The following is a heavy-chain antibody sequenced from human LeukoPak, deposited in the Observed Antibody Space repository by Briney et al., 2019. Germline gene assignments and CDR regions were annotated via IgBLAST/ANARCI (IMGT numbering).Heavy chain of an antibody. D-gene: IGHD3-22*01. CDR3: AKERITMIALTDY. CDR2: ISYDGSNK. V-gene: IGHV3-30*18. CDR1: GFTFSSYG. Sequence: GGSLRLSCAASGFTFSSYGMHWVRQAPGKGLEWVAAISYDGSNKYYADSVKGRFTISRDNSKNTLYLQMNSLRAEDTAVYYCAKERITMIALTDYWGQGTLVTVSS. J-gene: IGHJ4*02.